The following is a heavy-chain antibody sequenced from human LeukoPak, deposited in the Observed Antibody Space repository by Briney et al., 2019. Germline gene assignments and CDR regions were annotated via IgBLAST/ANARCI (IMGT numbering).Heavy chain of an antibody. Sequence: QTGGSLRLSCAASGFTFSSYAMSWVRQAPGKGLEWVSAISGSGGSTYYAGSVKGRFTISRDNSKNTLYLQMNSLRAEDTAVYYCAKVQGWVAVAGGVDYWGQGTLVTVSS. CDR2: ISGSGGST. CDR3: AKVQGWVAVAGGVDY. V-gene: IGHV3-23*01. CDR1: GFTFSSYA. D-gene: IGHD6-19*01. J-gene: IGHJ4*02.